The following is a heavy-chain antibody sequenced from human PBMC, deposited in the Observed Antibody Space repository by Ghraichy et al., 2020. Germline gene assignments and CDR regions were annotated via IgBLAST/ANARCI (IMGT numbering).Heavy chain of an antibody. CDR2: INAGSGNT. Sequence: ASVKVSCKASGYTFSTYAIHWVRQAPGQRPEWMGWINAGSGNTKYSQKLQGRVTITRDTSASTAYLELSSLRSEDTAVYYCARAYVSTGRPDYWGQGSLVTVTA. V-gene: IGHV1-3*01. D-gene: IGHD2-8*01. CDR1: GYTFSTYA. J-gene: IGHJ4*02. CDR3: ARAYVSTGRPDY.